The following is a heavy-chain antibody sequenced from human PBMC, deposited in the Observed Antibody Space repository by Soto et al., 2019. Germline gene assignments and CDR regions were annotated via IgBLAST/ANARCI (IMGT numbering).Heavy chain of an antibody. CDR1: GGTFSRYT. J-gene: IGHJ4*02. D-gene: IGHD3-22*01. CDR3: ARDGTLYDGGAYYYLY. Sequence: QVQLVQSETEMKKPGSSVKVSCTASGGTFSRYTLSWVRQAPGQGLEWMGGIIPMFGKANYAQKFQGRVTITADESTSTGYMELRSLISEDTAVYYCARDGTLYDGGAYYYLYWGQGTLVTVSS. CDR2: IIPMFGKA. V-gene: IGHV1-69*01.